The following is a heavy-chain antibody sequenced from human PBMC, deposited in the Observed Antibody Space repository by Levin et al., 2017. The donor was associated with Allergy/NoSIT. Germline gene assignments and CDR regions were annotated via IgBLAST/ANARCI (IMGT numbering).Heavy chain of an antibody. CDR1: GGSISGSSYY. J-gene: IGHJ4*02. V-gene: IGHV4-39*01. D-gene: IGHD3-10*01. CDR3: ATKRDASGSYY. CDR2: IYYTGSA. Sequence: SETLSLTCTVSGGSISGSSYYWGWIRQPPGKGLEWIASIYYTGSAYYNPSLKSRLTISVDTSKNQFSLKLSSVTAADTAVYYCATKRDASGSYYWGQGTLVSVSS.